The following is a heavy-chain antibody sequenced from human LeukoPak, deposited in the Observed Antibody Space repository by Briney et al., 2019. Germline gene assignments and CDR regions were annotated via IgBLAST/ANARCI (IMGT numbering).Heavy chain of an antibody. CDR3: ATSGYYFNWFDP. J-gene: IGHJ5*02. V-gene: IGHV4-61*02. Sequence: SETVSLTCTVSGGSISSGSYYWSWIRQPAGKGLEWIVRIYTSGSTNYNPSLKSRVTISVDTSKNQFSLKLSSVTAADTAVYYCATSGYYFNWFDPWGQGTLVTVSS. CDR2: IYTSGST. CDR1: GGSISSGSYY. D-gene: IGHD3-22*01.